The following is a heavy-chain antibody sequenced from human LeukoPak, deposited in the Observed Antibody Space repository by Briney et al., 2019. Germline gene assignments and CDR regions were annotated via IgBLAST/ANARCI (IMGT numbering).Heavy chain of an antibody. J-gene: IGHJ3*02. D-gene: IGHD3-22*01. CDR2: INPNSGGT. CDR1: GYTFTGYY. Sequence: ASVRVSCKASGYTFTGYYMHWVRQAPGQRLEWMGWINPNSGGTKYVQKFQGRVTMTRDTSISTAYMELSRLRSDDTAVYYCARPPFYYDSSGYKDAFDIWGQGTMVTVSS. V-gene: IGHV1-2*02. CDR3: ARPPFYYDSSGYKDAFDI.